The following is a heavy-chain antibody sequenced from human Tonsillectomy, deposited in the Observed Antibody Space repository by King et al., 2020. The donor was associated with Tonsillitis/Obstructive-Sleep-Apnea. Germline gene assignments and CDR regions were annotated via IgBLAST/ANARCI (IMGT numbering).Heavy chain of an antibody. D-gene: IGHD3-3*01. CDR2: IYYSGST. Sequence: QLQESGPGLVKPSETLSLTCTVSGGSISSSGYYWGWIRQPPGKGLEWIGSIYYSGSTYYNPSLKSRVTISVDTSKNQFSLKLSSVTAADTAVYYCARRHEETRWSGYYSDAFDIWGQGTMVTVSS. CDR1: GGSISSSGYY. V-gene: IGHV4-39*01. CDR3: ARRHEETRWSGYYSDAFDI. J-gene: IGHJ3*02.